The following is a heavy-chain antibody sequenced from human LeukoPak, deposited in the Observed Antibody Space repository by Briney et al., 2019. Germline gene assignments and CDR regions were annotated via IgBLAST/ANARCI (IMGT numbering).Heavy chain of an antibody. J-gene: IGHJ4*02. D-gene: IGHD6-13*01. CDR1: GGSISSYY. V-gene: IGHV4-59*01. CDR3: ARTYSSSWTSTKFDY. CDR2: IYYSGST. Sequence: SETLSLTCTVSGGSISSYYWSWIRQPPGKGLEWIGYIYYSGSTNYNPSLKSRVTISVDTSKNQFSLKLSSVTAADTAVYYCARTYSSSWTSTKFDYWGQGTLVTVSS.